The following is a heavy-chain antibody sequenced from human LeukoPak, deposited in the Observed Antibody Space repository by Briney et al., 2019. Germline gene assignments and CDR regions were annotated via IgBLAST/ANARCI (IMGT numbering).Heavy chain of an antibody. Sequence: PSETLSLTCTVSGGSISSYYWSWIRQPPGKGLEWIGYIYDSGNTKYSPSLKSRITISVDTSKNQFSLKLNSVTAADTAVYYCARPYTLGWFDYWGQGTLVTVSS. J-gene: IGHJ5*01. CDR2: IYDSGNT. CDR1: GGSISSYY. CDR3: ARPYTLGWFDY. D-gene: IGHD7-27*01. V-gene: IGHV4-59*13.